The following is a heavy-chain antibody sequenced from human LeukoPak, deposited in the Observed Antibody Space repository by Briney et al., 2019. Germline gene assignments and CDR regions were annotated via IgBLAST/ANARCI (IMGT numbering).Heavy chain of an antibody. Sequence: SETLSLTCTVSGFSISTYSWSWIRQPPGKGLEWVGYIYSSGGTDHNPSLKSRVTMSVDTSTNQLSLKLNSVTAADTAVYYCARAKRWENDAFDIWGQGTLVTVAS. V-gene: IGHV4-59*01. CDR2: IYSSGGT. J-gene: IGHJ3*02. CDR1: GFSISTYS. D-gene: IGHD1-26*01. CDR3: ARAKRWENDAFDI.